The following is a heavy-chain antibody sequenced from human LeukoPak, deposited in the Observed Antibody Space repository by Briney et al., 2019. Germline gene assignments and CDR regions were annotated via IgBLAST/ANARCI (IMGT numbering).Heavy chain of an antibody. V-gene: IGHV1-24*01. J-gene: IGHJ6*02. D-gene: IGHD2-2*01. Sequence: ASVKVSCKVSGYTLTELSMHWVRQAPGKGLEWMGGFDPEDGETIYAQKFHGRVTMTEDTSTDTAYMELSSLRSEDTAVYYCATTDRAIVVVPAAMPINYYYYYGMDVWGQGTTVTVSS. CDR1: GYTLTELS. CDR3: ATTDRAIVVVPAAMPINYYYYYGMDV. CDR2: FDPEDGET.